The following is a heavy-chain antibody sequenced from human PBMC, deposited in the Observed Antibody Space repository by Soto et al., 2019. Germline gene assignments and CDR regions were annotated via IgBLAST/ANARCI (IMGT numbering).Heavy chain of an antibody. CDR3: ARGGYYGLDV. V-gene: IGHV3-21*01. Sequence: PGGSLRLSCAVSGFTFSAYSMNWVRQAPGKGLEWVSYISSGSAYIHYGDSVRGRFTISRDNAKNSLYLQMNSLRAEDTAVYYCARGGYYGLDVWGQGTTVTVS. CDR1: GFTFSAYS. CDR2: ISSGSAYI. J-gene: IGHJ6*02.